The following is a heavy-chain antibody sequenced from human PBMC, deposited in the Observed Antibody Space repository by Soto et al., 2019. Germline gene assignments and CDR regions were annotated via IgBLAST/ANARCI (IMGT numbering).Heavy chain of an antibody. CDR2: IWYDGSNK. CDR3: ARDSGTTVTAYYYYYMDV. V-gene: IGHV3-33*01. J-gene: IGHJ6*03. Sequence: QVQLVESGGGVVQPGRSLRLSCAASGFTFSSYGMHWVRQAPGKGLEWVAVIWYDGSNKYYADSVKGRFTISRDNSKNTLYLQMNSLRAEDTAVYYCARDSGTTVTAYYYYYMDVWGKGTTVTVSS. D-gene: IGHD4-4*01. CDR1: GFTFSSYG.